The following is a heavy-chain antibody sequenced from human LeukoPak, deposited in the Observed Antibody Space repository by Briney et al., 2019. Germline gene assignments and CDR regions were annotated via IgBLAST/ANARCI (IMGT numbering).Heavy chain of an antibody. D-gene: IGHD3-22*01. CDR2: IYWDDDK. CDR1: GFSLSTSGMC. CDR3: AHRAYDSSGYQYYFDY. J-gene: IGHJ4*02. Sequence: SGPALVKPTQTLTLTCTFSGFSLSTSGMCVSWIRQPPGKALEWLARIYWDDDKRYSPSLKSRLTITKDTSKNQVVLTMTNMDPVDTATYYCAHRAYDSSGYQYYFDYWGQGTLVTVSS. V-gene: IGHV2-5*08.